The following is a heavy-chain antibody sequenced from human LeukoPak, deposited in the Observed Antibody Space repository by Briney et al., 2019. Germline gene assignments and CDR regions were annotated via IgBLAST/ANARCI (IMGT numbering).Heavy chain of an antibody. CDR3: ARGGYYYYYMAV. D-gene: IGHD3-16*01. Sequence: PSETLSLTCAVSGYSISSGDYWGWIRQPPGKGLEWIGSIYHSGSTYYNPSLKSRVTISVDRSKNQFSLKLSSVTAADTAVYYCARGGYYYYYMAVWGKGTTVTVSS. CDR1: GYSISSGDY. CDR2: IYHSGST. V-gene: IGHV4-38-2*01. J-gene: IGHJ6*03.